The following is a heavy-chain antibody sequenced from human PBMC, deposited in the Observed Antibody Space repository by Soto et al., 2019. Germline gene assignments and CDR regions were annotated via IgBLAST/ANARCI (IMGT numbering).Heavy chain of an antibody. CDR1: GFTFNNYY. CDR3: ARLELYYYYYYMDV. D-gene: IGHD1-7*01. CDR2: VSGSGSSV. V-gene: IGHV3-11*01. J-gene: IGHJ6*03. Sequence: GGSLRLSCAASGFTFNNYYLAWIRRAPGKGLEWVSYVSGSGSSVFYTDSLKGRFTMSRDNAKRSVYLQMNSLTVEDTAVYYCARLELYYYYYYMDVWGKGTTVTVSS.